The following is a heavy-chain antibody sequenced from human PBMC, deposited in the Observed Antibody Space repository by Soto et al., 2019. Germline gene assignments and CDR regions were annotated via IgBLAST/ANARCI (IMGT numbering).Heavy chain of an antibody. J-gene: IGHJ3*02. CDR1: GFSLRTDW. D-gene: IGHD3-10*01. CDR3: GTDRWGGAFDM. V-gene: IGHV3-7*01. Sequence: VQVVESGGGLVQPGGSLRLSCAASGFSLRTDWMAWVRQIPGKGLEFVANIKEDGSVKNYVDSVKGRFSISRDNDKNSLYLQMNSLRAEDTAVYYCGTDRWGGAFDMWGQGTTVTVSS. CDR2: IKEDGSVK.